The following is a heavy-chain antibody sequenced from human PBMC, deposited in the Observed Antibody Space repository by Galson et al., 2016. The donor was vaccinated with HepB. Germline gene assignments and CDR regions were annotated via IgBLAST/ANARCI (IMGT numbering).Heavy chain of an antibody. Sequence: SLRLSCAGSGFSFSRYGIHWVRQAPGKELEWVAFISYDGSEKDYADSVKGRFTISRDNSKNTVYLQANSLTAEDTAMYYCANIWLWAGATFDQWGQGTLVTVSS. CDR2: ISYDGSEK. V-gene: IGHV3-30*04. CDR3: ANIWLWAGATFDQ. CDR1: GFSFSRYG. J-gene: IGHJ4*02. D-gene: IGHD3-22*01.